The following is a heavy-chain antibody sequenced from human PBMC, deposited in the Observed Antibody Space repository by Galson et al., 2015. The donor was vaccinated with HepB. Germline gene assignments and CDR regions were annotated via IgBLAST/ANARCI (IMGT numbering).Heavy chain of an antibody. CDR1: GFTFSSYA. CDR2: ISYDGSNK. J-gene: IGHJ4*02. CDR3: ARGYCSGGSCYSSDFDY. Sequence: SLRLSCAASGFTFSSYAMHWVRQAPGKGLEWVAVISYDGSNKYYADSVKGRFTISRDNSKNTLYLQMNSLRAEDTAVYYCARGYCSGGSCYSSDFDYWGQGTLVTVSS. V-gene: IGHV3-30*04. D-gene: IGHD2-15*01.